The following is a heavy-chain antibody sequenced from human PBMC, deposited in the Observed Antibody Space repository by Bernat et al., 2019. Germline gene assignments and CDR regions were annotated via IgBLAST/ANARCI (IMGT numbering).Heavy chain of an antibody. J-gene: IGHJ4*02. Sequence: QVQLVESGGGLVKPGGSLRLSCAASGFTFSAYGMHWVRQAPGKGLEWVAVISYDGSNKYYADSVKGRFTISRDNSKNTLFLQMNSLRAEDTAVYYCTKGPNHYYDSSGYMYYFDYWGQGALVTVSS. V-gene: IGHV3-30*18. CDR3: TKGPNHYYDSSGYMYYFDY. CDR1: GFTFSAYG. D-gene: IGHD3-22*01. CDR2: ISYDGSNK.